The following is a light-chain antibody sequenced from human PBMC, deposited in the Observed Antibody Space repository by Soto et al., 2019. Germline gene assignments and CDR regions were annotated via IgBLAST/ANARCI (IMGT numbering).Light chain of an antibody. J-gene: IGKJ2*01. Sequence: EIVLTQSPGTPSLSPGERATLSCRASRSVSSNYLAWYQQKPGQAPRLLIYGASSRATGIPDRFSGSGSGTDFTLSITRLEPEDFAVYYCQQFGSSSYTFGQGTKLEIK. CDR1: RSVSSNY. CDR2: GAS. V-gene: IGKV3-20*01. CDR3: QQFGSSSYT.